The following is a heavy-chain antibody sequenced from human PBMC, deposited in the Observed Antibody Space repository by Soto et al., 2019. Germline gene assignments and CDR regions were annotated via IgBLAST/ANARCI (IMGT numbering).Heavy chain of an antibody. CDR2: IYYSGST. CDR1: GGSISSGDYY. V-gene: IGHV4-30-4*01. CDR3: ARQGGDYYDGMDV. D-gene: IGHD3-10*01. Sequence: SETLSLTCTVSGGSISSGDYYWSWIRQPPGKGLEWIGYIYYSGSTYYNPSLKSRVTISVDTSKNQFSLKLSSVTAADTAVYYCARQGGDYYDGMDVWGQGTTVTVSS. J-gene: IGHJ6*02.